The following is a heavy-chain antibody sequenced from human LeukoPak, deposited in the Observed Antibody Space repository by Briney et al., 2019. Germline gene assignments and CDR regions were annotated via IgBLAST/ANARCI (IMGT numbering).Heavy chain of an antibody. V-gene: IGHV3-23*01. CDR3: AKGDVLPSYPTFDY. Sequence: GGSLRLSCAASGFTFSSYALSWVRQAPGKGLEWVSVISASGGTTYYADSVKGRFTISRDTSKDTVYLQMHSLRAEDTAVYYCAKGDVLPSYPTFDYWGLGTLVTVSS. J-gene: IGHJ4*02. D-gene: IGHD3-9*01. CDR1: GFTFSSYA. CDR2: ISASGGTT.